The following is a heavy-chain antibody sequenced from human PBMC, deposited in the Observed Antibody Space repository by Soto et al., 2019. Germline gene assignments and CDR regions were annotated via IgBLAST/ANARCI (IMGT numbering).Heavy chain of an antibody. D-gene: IGHD2-2*01. V-gene: IGHV1-69*01. CDR1: GGTFSSYA. J-gene: IGHJ6*02. CDR3: ARSQGSSTSLEIYYYYYYGMDV. CDR2: IIPISGTA. Sequence: QVQLVQSGAEVKKPGSSVKVSCKASGGTFSSYAISWVRQAPGQGLEWMGGIIPISGTANYAQKVEGRVTITEDESTITAYMEMSSLSSEDTAVYYCARSQGSSTSLEIYYYYYYGMDVWGQGTTVTVSS.